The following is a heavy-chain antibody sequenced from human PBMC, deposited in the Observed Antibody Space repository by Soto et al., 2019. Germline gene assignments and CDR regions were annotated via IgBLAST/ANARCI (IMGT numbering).Heavy chain of an antibody. CDR2: IIPILGIA. CDR1: GGTFSSYT. V-gene: IGHV1-69*04. J-gene: IGHJ5*02. Sequence: ASVKVSCKASGGTFSSYTISWVRQAPGQGLEWMGRIIPILGIANYAQKFQGRVTITADKSTSTAYMELSSLRSEDTAVYYCARDGTLGFNWFDPWGQGTLVTVSS. CDR3: ARDGTLGFNWFDP. D-gene: IGHD1-1*01.